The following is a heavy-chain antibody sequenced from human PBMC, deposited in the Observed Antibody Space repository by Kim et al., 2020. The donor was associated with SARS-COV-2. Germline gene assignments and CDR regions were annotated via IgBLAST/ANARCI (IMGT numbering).Heavy chain of an antibody. V-gene: IGHV1-2*02. CDR1: GYTFTGYY. D-gene: IGHD6-6*01. J-gene: IGHJ4*02. CDR2: INPNSGGT. CDR3: ARQLIAARRLQFDY. Sequence: ASVKVSCKASGYTFTGYYMHWVRQAPGQGLEWMGWINPNSGGTNYAQKFQGRVTMTRDTSISTAYMELSRLRSDDTAVYYCARQLIAARRLQFDYWGQGTLVTVSS.